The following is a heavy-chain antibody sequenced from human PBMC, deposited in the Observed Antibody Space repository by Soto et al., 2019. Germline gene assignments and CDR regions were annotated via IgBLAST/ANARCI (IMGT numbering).Heavy chain of an antibody. CDR3: ASTWDSATYYYFDY. V-gene: IGHV3-53*01. CDR1: GFTVSSHY. D-gene: IGHD1-26*01. J-gene: IGHJ4*02. CDR2: IYKGGST. Sequence: GGSLRLSCAASGFTVSSHYMSWVRQGPGKGLEWVSVIYKGGSTYYADSVKGRFTISRDNSKNTVFLQMNSLRAEDTAVYYCASTWDSATYYYFDYWGQGTLVTVSS.